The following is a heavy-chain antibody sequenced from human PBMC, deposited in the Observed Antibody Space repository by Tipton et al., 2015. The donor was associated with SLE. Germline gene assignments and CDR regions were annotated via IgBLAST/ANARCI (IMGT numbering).Heavy chain of an antibody. V-gene: IGHV4-38-2*01. Sequence: TLSLTCAVSGYSISSGYYWGWIRQPPGKGLEWIGSIYHSGSTYYNPSLKSRVTISADTSKNQFSLNLSSVTAADTAVYYCARGSSWYHWGQGTLVTVSS. CDR2: IYHSGST. CDR1: GYSISSGYY. J-gene: IGHJ5*02. D-gene: IGHD6-13*01. CDR3: ARGSSWYH.